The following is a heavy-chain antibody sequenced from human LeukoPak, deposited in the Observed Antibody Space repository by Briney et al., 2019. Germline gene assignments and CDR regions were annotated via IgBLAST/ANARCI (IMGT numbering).Heavy chain of an antibody. CDR2: IWYDGSNK. V-gene: IGHV3-33*01. J-gene: IGHJ4*02. CDR3: ARVGLGGGFDY. CDR1: GFTLSSYG. Sequence: GRSLRLSCAASGFTLSSYGMHWVRQAPGKGLEWVAVIWYDGSNKYYADSVKGRFTISRDNSKKTLYLQMNSLRAEDTAVYYCARVGLGGGFDYWGQGTRVTVSS. D-gene: IGHD2-15*01.